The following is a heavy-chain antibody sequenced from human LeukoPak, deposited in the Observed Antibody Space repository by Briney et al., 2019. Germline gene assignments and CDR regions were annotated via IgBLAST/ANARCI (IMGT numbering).Heavy chain of an antibody. Sequence: GGSLRLSCAASGFTSSNYAMTWVRQAPGKGLEWVSSLSDSGGSTYYADSVKGRFTISRDNSKNTLFLQMNSLRAEDTAVYYCAKQPDSSGFPSFFDYWGQGTLVTVSS. D-gene: IGHD3-22*01. J-gene: IGHJ4*02. V-gene: IGHV3-23*01. CDR1: GFTSSNYA. CDR2: LSDSGGST. CDR3: AKQPDSSGFPSFFDY.